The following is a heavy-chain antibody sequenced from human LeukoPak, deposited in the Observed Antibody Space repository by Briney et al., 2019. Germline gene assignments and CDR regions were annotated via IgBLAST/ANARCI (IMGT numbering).Heavy chain of an antibody. J-gene: IGHJ4*02. CDR1: GFTFSSYS. CDR3: AHLARGVEVAGDYLT. Sequence: GGSPRLSCAASGFTFSSYSMTWVRQAPGKGLEWVSYISSGSSNIYYADSVKGRFTISRDNAKNSLYLQMNSLRAEDTAVYYCAHLARGVEVAGDYLTWGQGTLVTVSS. CDR2: ISSGSSNI. D-gene: IGHD6-19*01. V-gene: IGHV3-48*01.